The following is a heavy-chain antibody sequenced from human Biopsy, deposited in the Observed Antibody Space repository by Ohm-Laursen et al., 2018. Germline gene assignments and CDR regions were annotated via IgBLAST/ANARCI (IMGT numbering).Heavy chain of an antibody. J-gene: IGHJ3*01. CDR2: IYPGGTT. Sequence: SGTLSLTWRASGGYVDNYYWSWIRQPPGTGLEWIGRIYPGGTTNYNPSLKSRVTMSVDTSKKQLSLRLRSVTAADTAMYYCASVVLGPTNDAFDLWGQGTMVVVSS. CDR1: GGYVDNYY. CDR3: ASVVLGPTNDAFDL. V-gene: IGHV4-4*07. D-gene: IGHD3-22*01.